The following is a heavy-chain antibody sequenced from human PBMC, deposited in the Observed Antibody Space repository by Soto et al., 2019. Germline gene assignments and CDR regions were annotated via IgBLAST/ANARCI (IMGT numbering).Heavy chain of an antibody. J-gene: IGHJ4*02. CDR3: ARVEDYFDSSGYTW. Sequence: QVQLVQSEAEVKKPGASVKVSCKASGYTFTNYGVTWVRQAPGQGLEWMGWISAYNGDIKYAQKFQGRLILTTDTSTSTGYMELRSLGSDDTAVYYCARVEDYFDSSGYTWWGQGTLVTVSS. D-gene: IGHD3-22*01. CDR1: GYTFTNYG. CDR2: ISAYNGDI. V-gene: IGHV1-18*04.